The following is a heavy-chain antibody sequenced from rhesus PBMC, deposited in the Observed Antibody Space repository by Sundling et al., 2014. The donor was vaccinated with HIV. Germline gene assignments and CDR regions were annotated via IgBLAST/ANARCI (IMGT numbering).Heavy chain of an antibody. J-gene: IGHJ4*01. Sequence: QVQLQESGPGLVKPSETLSLICAVSGASVTSYWWTWIRQPPGRGLEWIGEIDGNAGSTNYNPSLESRVTISKDTSKKQFSLKLNSVTAADTAVYYCARGYCLGSDYYSLCFDSWGQGALVTVSS. CDR2: IDGNAGST. CDR3: ARGYCLGSDYYSLCFDS. CDR1: GASVTSYW. D-gene: IGHD3-22*01. V-gene: IGHV4-80*01.